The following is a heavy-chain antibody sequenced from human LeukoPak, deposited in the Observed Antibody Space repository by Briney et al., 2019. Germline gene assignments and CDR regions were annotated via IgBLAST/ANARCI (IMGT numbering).Heavy chain of an antibody. CDR3: ARLYSSGWYQRGFDY. V-gene: IGHV3-48*04. Sequence: GGSLRLSCAASGFTFDDYAMHWVRQAPGKGLEWVSYISSSSSTIYYADSVKGRFTISRDNAKNSLYLQMNSLRAEDTAVYYCARLYSSGWYQRGFDYWGQGTLVTVSS. J-gene: IGHJ4*02. D-gene: IGHD6-19*01. CDR1: GFTFDDYA. CDR2: ISSSSSTI.